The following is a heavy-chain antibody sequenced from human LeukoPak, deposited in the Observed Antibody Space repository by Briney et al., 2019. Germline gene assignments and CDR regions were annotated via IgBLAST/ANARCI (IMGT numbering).Heavy chain of an antibody. J-gene: IGHJ4*02. CDR2: IRSKAYGGTT. CDR3: TRDNCGGDCYVDY. CDR1: GFTFGDYA. D-gene: IGHD2-21*02. Sequence: GRSLRLSCTASGFTFGDYAMSWFRQAPGKGLEWVGLIRSKAYGGTTEYAASVKGRFTISRDDSKSIAYLQMNSLKTEDTAVYYCTRDNCGGDCYVDYWGQGTLVTVSS. V-gene: IGHV3-49*03.